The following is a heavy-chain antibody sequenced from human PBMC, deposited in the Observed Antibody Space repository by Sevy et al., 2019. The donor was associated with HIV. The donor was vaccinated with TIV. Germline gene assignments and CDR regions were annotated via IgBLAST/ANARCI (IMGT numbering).Heavy chain of an antibody. Sequence: ASVKVSCTASGYTFTTYGINWVRHAPGQGLEWVGWISAYTGNTDYAQSFQDRVAMTMDTSTNTVNMELRSLRSDDTAVYYCARTSPSAGGLYYFDYWGQGTLVTVSS. D-gene: IGHD6-13*01. J-gene: IGHJ4*02. V-gene: IGHV1-18*01. CDR1: GYTFTTYG. CDR3: ARTSPSAGGLYYFDY. CDR2: ISAYTGNT.